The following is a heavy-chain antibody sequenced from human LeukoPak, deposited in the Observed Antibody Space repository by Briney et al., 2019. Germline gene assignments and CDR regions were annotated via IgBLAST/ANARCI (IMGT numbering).Heavy chain of an antibody. CDR3: ARPQPSGWYQNWFDP. CDR1: GFTFSTYA. D-gene: IGHD6-19*01. CDR2: ISGSGSST. J-gene: IGHJ5*02. V-gene: IGHV3-23*01. Sequence: GGSLRLSCAASGFTFSTYAMSWVRQAPGKGLEWVSGISGSGSSTYYADSVKGRFTISRDDSKNTLYLQMNSLRAEDAAVYYCARPQPSGWYQNWFDPWGQGTLVTVSS.